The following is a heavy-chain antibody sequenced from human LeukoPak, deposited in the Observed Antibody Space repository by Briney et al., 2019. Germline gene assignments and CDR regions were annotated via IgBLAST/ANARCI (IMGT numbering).Heavy chain of an antibody. V-gene: IGHV3-23*01. Sequence: QPGGSLRLSCAASGFTFSSYAMSWVRQAPGKGLEWVSAISGSGGSTYYADSVKGRFTISRDNSKNTLYLQMNSLRAEDTAVYYCAKTHPRGYGDYGPPYFDYCGQGTLVTVSS. CDR1: GFTFSSYA. CDR2: ISGSGGST. CDR3: AKTHPRGYGDYGPPYFDY. D-gene: IGHD4-17*01. J-gene: IGHJ4*02.